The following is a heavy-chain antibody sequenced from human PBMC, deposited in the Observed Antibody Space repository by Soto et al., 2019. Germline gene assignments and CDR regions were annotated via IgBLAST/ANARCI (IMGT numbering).Heavy chain of an antibody. CDR1: GGSVGNSNYY. CDR3: ARHRGRFGEADY. J-gene: IGHJ4*02. V-gene: IGHV4-39*01. D-gene: IGHD3-10*01. CDR2: VHYDQTT. Sequence: QLQLQESGPGLVKPAETLFLSCTVSGGSVGNSNYYWGWIRQSPGKGLEWIGNVHYDQTTYYTPSLEVRLTISIDTLNNNFPLKLTSVIASDTAVYYCARHRGRFGEADYWGQGTLVTVSS.